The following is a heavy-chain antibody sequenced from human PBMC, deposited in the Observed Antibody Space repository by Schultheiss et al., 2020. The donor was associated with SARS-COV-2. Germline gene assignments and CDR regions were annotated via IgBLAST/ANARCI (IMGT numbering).Heavy chain of an antibody. J-gene: IGHJ4*02. Sequence: SETLSLTCAVSGGSISSSNWWSWVRQPPGKGLEWIGRIYTSGSTNYNPSLKSRVTISVDTSKNQFSLKLSSVTAADTAVYYCARERGYGSEAFDYWGQGTLVTVSS. V-gene: IGHV4-4*02. CDR2: IYTSGST. CDR1: GGSISSSNW. D-gene: IGHD3-10*01. CDR3: ARERGYGSEAFDY.